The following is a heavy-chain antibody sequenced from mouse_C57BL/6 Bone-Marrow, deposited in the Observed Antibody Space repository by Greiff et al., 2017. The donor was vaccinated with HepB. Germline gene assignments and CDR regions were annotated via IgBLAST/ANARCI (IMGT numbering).Heavy chain of an antibody. CDR3: TRWAWFAY. Sequence: EVKLMESGGGLVQPGGSMKLSCAASGFTFSDAWMDWVRQSPEKGLEWVAEIRNKANNHATYYAESVKGRFTISRDDSKSSVYLQMNSLRAEDTGSYYCTRWAWFAYWGQGTLVTVSA. CDR1: GFTFSDAW. CDR2: IRNKANNHAT. J-gene: IGHJ3*01. V-gene: IGHV6-6*01.